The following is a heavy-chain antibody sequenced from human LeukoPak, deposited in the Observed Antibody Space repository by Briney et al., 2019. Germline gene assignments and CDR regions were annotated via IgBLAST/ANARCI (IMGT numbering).Heavy chain of an antibody. D-gene: IGHD6-19*01. V-gene: IGHV4-39*07. Sequence: SETLSLTCTVSGGSISSNNYCWGWIRQPPGKGLEWIGSIYYSGSTYYNPSLKSRVTISVDTSKNQFSLKLNSVTAADTAVYYCARDRVELSSGWFDRSCWYFDLWGRGTLVTVSS. J-gene: IGHJ2*01. CDR2: IYYSGST. CDR1: GGSISSNNYC. CDR3: ARDRVELSSGWFDRSCWYFDL.